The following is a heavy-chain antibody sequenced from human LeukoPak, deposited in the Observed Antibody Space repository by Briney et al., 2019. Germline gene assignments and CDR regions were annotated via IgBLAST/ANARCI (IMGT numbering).Heavy chain of an antibody. CDR2: INHSGRT. V-gene: IGHV4-34*01. CDR1: GGPFSGYY. J-gene: IGHJ4*02. Sequence: SETLSLTCAVYGGPFSGYYRSWIRQPPGKGLEWIGEINHSGRTNYNPALKSRVTISVDTSKNQFSLKLSSVTAADTAVYYCALSGSYSNFDYWGQGTLVTVSS. CDR3: ALSGSYSNFDY. D-gene: IGHD1-26*01.